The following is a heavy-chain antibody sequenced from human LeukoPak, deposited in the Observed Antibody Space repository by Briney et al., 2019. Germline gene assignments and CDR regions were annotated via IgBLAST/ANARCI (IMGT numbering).Heavy chain of an antibody. CDR2: INSDGSNT. Sequence: GGSLRRSCAASAFTFSSKWMHWVRQAPGKGLVWLSRINSDGSNTSYADSGTGPFTIATDTATNTLYLQMHSLRDQDTSVSYCARGAIGFDPWGQGDPFTASS. J-gene: IGHJ5*02. V-gene: IGHV3-74*01. CDR3: ARGAIGFDP. CDR1: AFTFSSKW.